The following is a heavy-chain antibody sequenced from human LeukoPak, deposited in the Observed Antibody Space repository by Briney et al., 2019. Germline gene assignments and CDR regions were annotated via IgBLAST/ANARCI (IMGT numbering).Heavy chain of an antibody. D-gene: IGHD1-14*01. V-gene: IGHV1-18*01. CDR2: ISTYDAKT. Sequence: ASVMVSCKASGYTFVRYGVNWVRQAPGQGLEWMGWISTYDAKTHYAERLQDRFTMTRDISASTVYMELRSLTSDDTAVYYCPRDNPSPGPVFADNWGQGTLVTVSS. CDR1: GYTFVRYG. J-gene: IGHJ4*02. CDR3: PRDNPSPGPVFADN.